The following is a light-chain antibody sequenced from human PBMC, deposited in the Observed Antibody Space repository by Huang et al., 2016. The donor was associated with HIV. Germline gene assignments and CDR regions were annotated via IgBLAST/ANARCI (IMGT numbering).Light chain of an antibody. CDR2: WAS. V-gene: IGKV4-1*01. CDR1: QSVLSSSTNKNY. Sequence: DIVVTQSPDSLAVSLGETASLTYQPRQSVLSSSTNKNYLAWCQQKAGQPTRLLIFWASTRQGGVSDRIPGSGSGTHFTLTISNVRTEDVAIYYCQQYYNSPQTFGPGTRVEI. CDR3: QQYYNSPQT. J-gene: IGKJ1*01.